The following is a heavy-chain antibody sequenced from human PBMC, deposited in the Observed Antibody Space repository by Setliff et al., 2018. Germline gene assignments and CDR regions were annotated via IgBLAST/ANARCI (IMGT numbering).Heavy chain of an antibody. CDR1: GYTLSKYY. CDR3: ARDRFYNSWSGTSITAPHYSFDI. Sequence: ASVKVSCKASGYTLSKYYMHWVRQATGQGLEWMGIINTSGGLTKYAQKLQGRVTMTSDTSTNTVYLEVSSLRSHDTAVYFCARDRFYNSWSGTSITAPHYSFDIWGQGTMVTFSS. CDR2: INTSGGLT. J-gene: IGHJ3*02. V-gene: IGHV1-46*03. D-gene: IGHD3-3*01.